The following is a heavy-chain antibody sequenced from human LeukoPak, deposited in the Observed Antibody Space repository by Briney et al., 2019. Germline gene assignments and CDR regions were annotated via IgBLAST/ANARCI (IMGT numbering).Heavy chain of an antibody. CDR2: IYYSGST. CDR3: ARFYDSSGYYYWYFDL. J-gene: IGHJ2*01. CDR1: GGSISSGDYY. Sequence: SQTLSLTCTVSGGSISSGDYYWSWIRQPPGKGLEWIGYIYYSGSTYYNTSLKSRVTISVDTSKNQFSLKLSSVTAADTAVYYCARFYDSSGYYYWYFDLWGRGTLVTVSS. D-gene: IGHD3-22*01. V-gene: IGHV4-30-4*08.